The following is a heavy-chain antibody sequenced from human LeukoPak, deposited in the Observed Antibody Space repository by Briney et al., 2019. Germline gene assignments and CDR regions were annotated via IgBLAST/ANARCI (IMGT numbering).Heavy chain of an antibody. CDR2: INPNSGGT. CDR3: ARGCFLEWLAPGEYNYYYMDV. V-gene: IGHV1-2*02. J-gene: IGHJ6*03. D-gene: IGHD3-3*01. Sequence: ASVKVSCKASGYTFTGYYMHWVRQAPGQGLEWMGWINPNSGGTNYAQKFQGRVTMTRDTSISTAYMELSRLRSDDTAVYYCARGCFLEWLAPGEYNYYYMDVWGKGTTVTVSS. CDR1: GYTFTGYY.